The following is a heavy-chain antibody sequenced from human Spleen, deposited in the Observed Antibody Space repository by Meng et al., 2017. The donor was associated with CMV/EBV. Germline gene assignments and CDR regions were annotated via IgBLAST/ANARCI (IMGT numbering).Heavy chain of an antibody. V-gene: IGHV3-30*03. CDR3: ARAWCAGACSPAEASGSVDF. Sequence: DGSNPHYADSVKGRFTISRDNSKDRLSLQMNSLRAEDTAIYYCARAWCAGACSPAEASGSVDFWGQGTLVTVSS. CDR2: DGSNP. J-gene: IGHJ4*02. D-gene: IGHD2-21*02.